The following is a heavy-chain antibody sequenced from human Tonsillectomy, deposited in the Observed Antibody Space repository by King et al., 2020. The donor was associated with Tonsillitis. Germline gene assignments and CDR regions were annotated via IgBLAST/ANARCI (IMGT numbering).Heavy chain of an antibody. CDR2: ISSSSSYI. CDR3: AGGYCSGGSSYDDGNYFDY. J-gene: IGHJ4*02. CDR1: GFIFSSYS. D-gene: IGHD2-15*01. V-gene: IGHV3-21*01. Sequence: VQLVESGGGLVKPGGSLRLSCAASGFIFSSYSMNWVRQAPGKGLEWVSSISSSSSYIYYADSVKGRFTISRDNAKNSLYLQMNGLRAEDTAMYYCAGGYCSGGSSYDDGNYFDYWGQGTLVTVSS.